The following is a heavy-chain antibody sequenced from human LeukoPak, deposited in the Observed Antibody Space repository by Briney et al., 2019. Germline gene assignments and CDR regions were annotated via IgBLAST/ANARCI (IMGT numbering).Heavy chain of an antibody. CDR2: ISYDGSNK. CDR3: ASSKQWLSYFGY. J-gene: IGHJ4*02. D-gene: IGHD6-19*01. CDR1: GFTFSSYA. Sequence: GGSLRLSCAASGFTFSSYAMHWVRQAPGKGLEWVAVISYDGSNKYYADSVKGRFTISRDNSKNTLYLQMNSLRAEDTAVYYCASSKQWLSYFGYWGQGTLVTVSS. V-gene: IGHV3-30*04.